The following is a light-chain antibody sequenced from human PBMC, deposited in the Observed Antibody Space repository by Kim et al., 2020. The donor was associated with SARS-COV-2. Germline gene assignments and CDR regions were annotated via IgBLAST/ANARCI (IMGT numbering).Light chain of an antibody. J-gene: IGKJ1*01. CDR2: GAS. Sequence: CPVEKAALSCRATRSVSSRSLAWYQQNPGQAPRFRIYGASSRATGIPDRFSGSGSGTDFIFTISRLEPEHFAVYYCQHYGSAPWTFGQGTKMDIK. CDR3: QHYGSAPWT. CDR1: RSVSSRS. V-gene: IGKV3-20*01.